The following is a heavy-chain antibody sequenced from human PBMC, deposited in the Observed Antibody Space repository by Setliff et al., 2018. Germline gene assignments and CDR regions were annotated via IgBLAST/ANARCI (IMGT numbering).Heavy chain of an antibody. D-gene: IGHD3-16*01. J-gene: IGHJ3*02. Sequence: PGGSLRLSCAASGFTFSRYWMSWVRQAPGKGLEWVANIKQDGSEKYYVDSVKGRFTISRDNAKNFLYLQMNSLRAEDTAFYHCALFGDRDTFDTWGQGTMVTVSS. CDR1: GFTFSRYW. CDR2: IKQDGSEK. CDR3: ALFGDRDTFDT. V-gene: IGHV3-7*03.